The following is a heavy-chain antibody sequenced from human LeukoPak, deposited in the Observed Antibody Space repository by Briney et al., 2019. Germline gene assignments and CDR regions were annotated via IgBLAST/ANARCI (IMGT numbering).Heavy chain of an antibody. CDR2: IGISSGNT. D-gene: IGHD1-1*01. CDR3: ARDHNYAFDN. Sequence: GGSLRLSCAASGFIFSDYSMNWVRQAPGKGLEWISYIGISSGNTRYADSVKGRFTISGDNAKNSLYLQMNSLRVEDTAVYYCARDHNYAFDNWGQGTLVTVSS. J-gene: IGHJ4*02. V-gene: IGHV3-48*04. CDR1: GFIFSDYS.